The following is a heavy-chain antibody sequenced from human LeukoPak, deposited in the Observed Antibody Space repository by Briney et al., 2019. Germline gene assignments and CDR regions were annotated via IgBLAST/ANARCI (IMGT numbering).Heavy chain of an antibody. CDR2: IYTSGST. CDR3: AREEVGYCSSTSCRHIDY. V-gene: IGHV4-4*07. D-gene: IGHD2-2*01. Sequence: PSETLSLTCTVSGGSISSYYWSWIRQPAGKGLEWIGRIYTSGSTNYNTSLKSRVTMSVDTSKNQFSLKLSSVTAADTAVYYCAREEVGYCSSTSCRHIDYWGQGTLVTVSS. CDR1: GGSISSYY. J-gene: IGHJ4*02.